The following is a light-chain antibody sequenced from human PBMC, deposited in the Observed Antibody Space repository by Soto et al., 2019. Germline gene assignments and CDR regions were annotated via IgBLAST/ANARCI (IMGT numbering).Light chain of an antibody. Sequence: DIVMTQSPSSLSASVGDRVTITCRASHVINKHLAWYQQKPGKLPELLIYAASTVQTGVPSRFAGRGSGTDFTLTVSSLQPEDFATYYCQKYDSAPFTFGPGTKLD. CDR2: AAS. V-gene: IGKV1-27*01. J-gene: IGKJ3*01. CDR1: HVINKH. CDR3: QKYDSAPFT.